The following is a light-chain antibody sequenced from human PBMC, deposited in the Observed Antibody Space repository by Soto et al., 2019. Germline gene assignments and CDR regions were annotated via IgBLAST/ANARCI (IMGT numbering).Light chain of an antibody. CDR2: AAS. Sequence: DIQMTQSPSSLSASVGDRVTTTCRASQDISNYLAWYQQKPGKVPKLLIYAASTLQSGVPSRFSGSGSGTDFTLTISGLQSDDFATYYCQQYNSYWTFGQGTKVDIK. CDR1: QDISNY. J-gene: IGKJ1*01. V-gene: IGKV1-27*01. CDR3: QQYNSYWT.